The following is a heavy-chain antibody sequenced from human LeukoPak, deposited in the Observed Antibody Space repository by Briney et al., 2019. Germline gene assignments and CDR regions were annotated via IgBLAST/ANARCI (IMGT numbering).Heavy chain of an antibody. CDR2: ISYDGRDI. CDR3: AKDLALPNLNYNYYALDV. V-gene: IGHV3-30*18. Sequence: PGGSLRLSCAASGLTFSRSGFHWVRQAPGKGLEWVAVISYDGRDIQYADSVKGRFTISRDDAQNTVVLQMNSLRAEDTALYYCAKDLALPNLNYNYYALDVWGRGTTVTVSS. CDR1: GLTFSRSG. J-gene: IGHJ6*02.